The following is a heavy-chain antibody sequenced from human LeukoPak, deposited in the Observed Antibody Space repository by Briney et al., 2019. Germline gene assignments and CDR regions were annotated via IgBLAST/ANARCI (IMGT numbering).Heavy chain of an antibody. CDR1: GYTFSSYG. CDR2: ISTYNGET. V-gene: IGHV1-18*01. Sequence: ASVKVSCKTSGYTFSSYGISWVRQAPGQGLEWMGWISTYNGETNYAQKLQGRVTMTTDTSTTTGYMELRSLRSDDTAVYYCARGILKDHVLTGPWGQGTLVTVSS. D-gene: IGHD3-9*01. CDR3: ARGILKDHVLTGP. J-gene: IGHJ5*02.